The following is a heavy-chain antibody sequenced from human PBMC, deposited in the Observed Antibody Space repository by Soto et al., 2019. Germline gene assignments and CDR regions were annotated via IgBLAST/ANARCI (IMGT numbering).Heavy chain of an antibody. CDR2: INHSGST. Sequence: SETLSLTCAVYGGSFSGYYWSWIRQPPGKGLEWIGEINHSGSTNYNPSLKSRVTISVDTSKNQFSLKLSSVTAADTAVYYCAVGTEEYSYGSDYWGQGTLVPVSS. V-gene: IGHV4-34*01. D-gene: IGHD5-18*01. CDR3: AVGTEEYSYGSDY. CDR1: GGSFSGYY. J-gene: IGHJ4*02.